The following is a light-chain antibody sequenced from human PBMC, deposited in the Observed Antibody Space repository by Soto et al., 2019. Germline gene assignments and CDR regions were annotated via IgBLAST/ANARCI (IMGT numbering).Light chain of an antibody. CDR1: QGVSSN. J-gene: IGKJ1*01. V-gene: IGKV3-15*01. Sequence: EIVMTQSPATLSVSPGERATLSCRASQGVSSNLAWYQQKPGQAPRLLIYGASTRATGIPARFSGSGSGTEFTLTISSLQSEDFAVYYCQQYNNWPPVFGQGTKVDIK. CDR2: GAS. CDR3: QQYNNWPPV.